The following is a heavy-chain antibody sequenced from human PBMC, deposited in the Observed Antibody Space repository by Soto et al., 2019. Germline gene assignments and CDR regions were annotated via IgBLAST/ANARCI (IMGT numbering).Heavy chain of an antibody. CDR3: ARDFGIGYYGSGSYFDY. J-gene: IGHJ4*02. CDR2: INPSGGST. D-gene: IGHD3-10*01. Sequence: ASVKVSCKASGYIFTGYYMHWVRQAPGQGLEWMGIINPSGGSTSYAQKFQGRVTMTRDTSTSTVYMELSSLRSEDTAVYYCARDFGIGYYGSGSYFDYWGQGTLVTVSS. V-gene: IGHV1-46*03. CDR1: GYIFTGYY.